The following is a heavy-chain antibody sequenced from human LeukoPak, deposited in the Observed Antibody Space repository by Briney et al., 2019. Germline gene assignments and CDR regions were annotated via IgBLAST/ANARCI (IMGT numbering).Heavy chain of an antibody. J-gene: IGHJ6*02. CDR3: ARAGAARPANYYYGMDV. CDR2: IIPIFGTA. Sequence: SVKVSCKASGGTFSSYAISWVRQAPGQGLEWMGGIIPIFGTANYAQKFQGRVTITADESTSTAYMEPSSLRSEDTAVYYCARAGAARPANYYYGMDVWGQGTTVTVSS. D-gene: IGHD6-6*01. CDR1: GGTFSSYA. V-gene: IGHV1-69*13.